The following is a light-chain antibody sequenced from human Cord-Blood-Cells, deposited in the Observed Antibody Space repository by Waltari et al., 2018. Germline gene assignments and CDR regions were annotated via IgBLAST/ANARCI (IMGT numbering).Light chain of an antibody. CDR1: QSISRC. Sequence: DIPMTQSPSTLSASVRDSVTITCRASQSISRCLAWYQQKPGKAPKLLIYEASSLESGVPSRFSGSGSGTEFTLTISSLQPDDFATYYCQQYNSYPLTFGGGTKVEIK. V-gene: IGKV1-5*03. CDR2: EAS. J-gene: IGKJ4*01. CDR3: QQYNSYPLT.